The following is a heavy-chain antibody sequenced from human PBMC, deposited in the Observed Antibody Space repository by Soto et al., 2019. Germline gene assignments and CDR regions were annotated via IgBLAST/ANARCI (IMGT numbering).Heavy chain of an antibody. J-gene: IGHJ4*02. CDR1: GFTFDNYW. CDR2: IKQDGSDK. D-gene: IGHD1-1*01. Sequence: PGGSLRLSCAASGFTFDNYWMAWVRQAPGKGLEWVANIKQDGSDKNYVDSVKGRFTISRDNAKNSLYPQMNSLRAEDSAVYYCARDTTGILDYWGQGTLVTISS. V-gene: IGHV3-7*01. CDR3: ARDTTGILDY.